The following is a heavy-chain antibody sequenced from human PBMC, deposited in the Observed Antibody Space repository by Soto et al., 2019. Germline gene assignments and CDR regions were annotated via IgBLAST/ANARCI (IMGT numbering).Heavy chain of an antibody. Sequence: PGGSLRLSCAASGFTFSSYAMSWVRQAPGKGLEWVSAISGSGGSTYYADSVKGRFTISRDNSKNTLYLQMNSLRAEDTAVYYCAKTVKVWFGDDHYYMDVWGKGTTVTVSS. CDR2: ISGSGGST. V-gene: IGHV3-23*01. D-gene: IGHD3-10*01. CDR3: AKTVKVWFGDDHYYMDV. CDR1: GFTFSSYA. J-gene: IGHJ6*03.